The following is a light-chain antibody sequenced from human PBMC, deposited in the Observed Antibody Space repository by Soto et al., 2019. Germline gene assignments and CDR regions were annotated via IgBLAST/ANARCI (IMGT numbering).Light chain of an antibody. CDR1: QSVSSN. J-gene: IGKJ1*01. CDR3: QQYGSSRTWT. CDR2: GAS. Sequence: EIVITQSPATLSVSSGERATLSCRASQSVSSNLAWYQQKPGQAPRLLIYGASTRATGIPARFSGSGSGTEFTLTISSLQSEDFAVYYCQQYGSSRTWTFGQGTKVDIK. V-gene: IGKV3D-15*01.